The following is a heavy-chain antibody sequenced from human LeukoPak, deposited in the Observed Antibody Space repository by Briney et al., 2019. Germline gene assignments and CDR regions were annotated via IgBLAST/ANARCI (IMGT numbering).Heavy chain of an antibody. V-gene: IGHV3-43*01. J-gene: IGHJ6*02. CDR3: AKDVVPAAISNGMDV. CDR1: GFTFDDYT. CDR2: ISWDGGST. D-gene: IGHD2-2*01. Sequence: GGSLRLSCAASGFTFDDYTMHWVRQAPGKGLEWVSLISWDGGSTYYADSVKGRFTISRDNSKNSLYLQMNSLRTEGTALYYCAKDVVPAAISNGMDVWGQGTSVTVSS.